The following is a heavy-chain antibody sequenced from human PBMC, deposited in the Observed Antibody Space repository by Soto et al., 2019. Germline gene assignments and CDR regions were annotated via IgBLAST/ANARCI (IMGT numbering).Heavy chain of an antibody. CDR3: ARERVVDTAMVVSGGMDV. V-gene: IGHV3-30-3*01. D-gene: IGHD5-18*01. J-gene: IGHJ6*02. Sequence: QVQLVESGGGVVQPGRSLRLSCAASGFTFSSYAMHWVRQAPGKGLEWVAVISYDGSNKYYADSVKGRFTISRDNSKNTRYLQMNSLRAEDTAVYYCARERVVDTAMVVSGGMDVWGQGTTVTVSS. CDR1: GFTFSSYA. CDR2: ISYDGSNK.